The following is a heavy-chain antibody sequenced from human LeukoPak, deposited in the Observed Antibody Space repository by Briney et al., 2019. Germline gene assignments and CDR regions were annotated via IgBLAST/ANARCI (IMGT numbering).Heavy chain of an antibody. Sequence: ASETLSLTCTVSGGSLSSTSYYWGWIRQPPGKGLDWIGSIYYSGSTYYNPSLKSRVTISVDTSNNQFSLKLSSVTAADTAVYYCARRQWELSQGNYYYYMDVWGKGTTVTVSS. J-gene: IGHJ6*03. D-gene: IGHD1-26*01. CDR1: GGSLSSTSYY. V-gene: IGHV4-39*01. CDR3: ARRQWELSQGNYYYYMDV. CDR2: IYYSGST.